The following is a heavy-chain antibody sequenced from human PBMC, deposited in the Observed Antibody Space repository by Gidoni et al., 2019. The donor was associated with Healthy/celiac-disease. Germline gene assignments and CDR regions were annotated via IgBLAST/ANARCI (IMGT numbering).Heavy chain of an antibody. V-gene: IGHV3-33*01. CDR1: GFIFSSYG. J-gene: IGHJ5*02. D-gene: IGHD2-15*01. CDR3: ARDRLVAATRRRWFDP. CDR2: IWYDGSNK. Sequence: QVQLVESGGGVAQPGGSLRPSCEASGFIFSSYGLHWVRQAQGKGLEWVAVIWYDGSNKYYADSVKGRFTISRDNSKNTLYLQMNSLRAEDTAVYYCARDRLVAATRRRWFDPWGQGTLVTVSS.